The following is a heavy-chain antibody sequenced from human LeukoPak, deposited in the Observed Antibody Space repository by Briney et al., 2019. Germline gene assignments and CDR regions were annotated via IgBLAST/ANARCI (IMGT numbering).Heavy chain of an antibody. Sequence: GGSLRLSCAASGFIVSSNYMTWVRQAPGKGLEWVSGIYGGGRTYYADSVKGRFTISRDNAKNSLYLQMNSLRAEDTAVYYCARDLNPFQHWGQGTMVTVSS. J-gene: IGHJ1*01. V-gene: IGHV3-53*01. CDR2: IYGGGRT. CDR3: ARDLNPFQH. CDR1: GFIVSSNY.